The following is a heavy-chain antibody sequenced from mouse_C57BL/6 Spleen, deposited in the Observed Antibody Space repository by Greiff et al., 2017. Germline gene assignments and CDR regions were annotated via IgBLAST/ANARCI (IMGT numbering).Heavy chain of an antibody. J-gene: IGHJ4*01. D-gene: IGHD2-3*01. V-gene: IGHV14-2*01. CDR3: ASISSYDGYPYYAMDY. Sequence: VQLQQSGAELVKPGASVKLSCTASGFNIKDYYMHWVKQRTEQGLEWIGRIDPGDGETKYAPKLQGKATITADTSSNTANLLLSSLTSEDTAVYYCASISSYDGYPYYAMDYWGQGTSVTVSS. CDR2: IDPGDGET. CDR1: GFNIKDYY.